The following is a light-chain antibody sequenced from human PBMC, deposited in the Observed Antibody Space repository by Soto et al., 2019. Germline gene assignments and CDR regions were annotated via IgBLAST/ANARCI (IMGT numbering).Light chain of an antibody. CDR1: QSISSW. J-gene: IGKJ1*01. V-gene: IGKV1-5*01. CDR2: DAT. Sequence: DIPMTQSPSTLSASVGDRVTITCRASQSISSWLAWYQQKPGKAPKLLIYDATSLESGVPSRFSGSGSGTEFTLTIIRLQPDDFATYFLYLDKSYWTFDQGTKVEIK. CDR3: YLDKSYWT.